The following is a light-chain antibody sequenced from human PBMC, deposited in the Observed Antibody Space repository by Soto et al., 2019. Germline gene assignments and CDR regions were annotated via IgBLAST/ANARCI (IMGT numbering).Light chain of an antibody. CDR2: EVS. Sequence: QSALTQPPSASGSPGQSVTISCSGTSSDVGTYNHVSWYQQHPGKAPKLMIYEVSRRPSGVPDRFSGSKSGNTASLTVSGLQAEDEADYYCSSYADNNNYVFGTGTKLTAL. V-gene: IGLV2-8*01. CDR1: SSDVGTYNH. J-gene: IGLJ1*01. CDR3: SSYADNNNYV.